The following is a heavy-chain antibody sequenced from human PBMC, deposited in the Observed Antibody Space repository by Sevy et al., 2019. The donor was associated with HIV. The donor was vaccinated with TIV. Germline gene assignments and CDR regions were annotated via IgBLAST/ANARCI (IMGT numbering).Heavy chain of an antibody. CDR2: IYYTGST. CDR1: GGSITSSSYY. CDR3: ARPSSLYYYYAMDV. Sequence: SETLSLTCTVSGGSITSSSYYWAWLRQPPGKGLEWIGSIYYTGSTYYKPSLMSRITISADRSKNHFSLKLTSVTAADTALYYCARPSSLYYYYAMDVWGQGTAVTVSS. V-gene: IGHV4-39*02. J-gene: IGHJ6*02.